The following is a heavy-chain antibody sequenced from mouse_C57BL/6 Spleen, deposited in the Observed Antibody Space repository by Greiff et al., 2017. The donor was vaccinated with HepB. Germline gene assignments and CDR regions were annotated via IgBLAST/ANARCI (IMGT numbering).Heavy chain of an antibody. CDR1: GYTFTDYN. D-gene: IGHD1-1*01. Sequence: SGPELVKPGASVKMSCKASGYTFTDYNMHWVKQSHGKSLEWIGYINPNNGGTSYNQKFKGKATLTVNKSSSTAYMELRSLTSEDSAVYYCARRPITTVVADYWGQGTTLTVSS. J-gene: IGHJ2*01. V-gene: IGHV1-22*01. CDR3: ARRPITTVVADY. CDR2: INPNNGGT.